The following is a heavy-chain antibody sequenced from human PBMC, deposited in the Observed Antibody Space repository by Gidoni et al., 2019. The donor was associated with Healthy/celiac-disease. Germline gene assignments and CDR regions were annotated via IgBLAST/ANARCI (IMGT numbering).Heavy chain of an antibody. CDR2: IYYSGST. CDR3: ASGLSGSYSPFDY. Sequence: QLQLQESGPGLVKPSETLSLTCTVSGGSISSSSYYWGWIRQPPGKGLEWIGSIYYSGSTYYNPCRKSRVTISVDTSKNQFSLKLRSVTAADTAVYYCASGLSGSYSPFDYWGQGTLVTVSS. CDR1: GGSISSSSYY. V-gene: IGHV4-39*07. J-gene: IGHJ4*02. D-gene: IGHD1-26*01.